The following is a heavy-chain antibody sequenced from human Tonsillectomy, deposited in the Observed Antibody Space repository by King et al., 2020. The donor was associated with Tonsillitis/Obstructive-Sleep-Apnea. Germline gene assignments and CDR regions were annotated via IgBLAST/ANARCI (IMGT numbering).Heavy chain of an antibody. CDR3: ARVPPSSYYYYYMDV. Sequence: VQLQESGPGLVRPSETLALTCAVSGGSISGTTYYWSWIRQPPGKGLEWIGYVYYSGSTNYNPSLKSRVTISVDTSKNQFSLRLTSVTAADTAAYYCARVPPSSYYYYYMDVWGKGTTVTVS. CDR2: VYYSGST. J-gene: IGHJ6*03. CDR1: GGSISGTTYY. V-gene: IGHV4-61*01. D-gene: IGHD6-6*01.